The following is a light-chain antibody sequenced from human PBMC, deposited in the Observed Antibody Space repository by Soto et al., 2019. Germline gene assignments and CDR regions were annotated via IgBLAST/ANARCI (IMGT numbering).Light chain of an antibody. CDR3: QQYKTYSRT. V-gene: IGKV1-5*03. CDR1: RSINTW. CDR2: DGS. Sequence: DIQMTQSPSTLSASVGDRITITCRASRSINTWLAWYQQIPGEAPKLLIYDGSTLERGVPSRFSGSGSGTEFTLTISRLQPEDFATFYCQQYKTYSRTFGQGTTVEVK. J-gene: IGKJ1*01.